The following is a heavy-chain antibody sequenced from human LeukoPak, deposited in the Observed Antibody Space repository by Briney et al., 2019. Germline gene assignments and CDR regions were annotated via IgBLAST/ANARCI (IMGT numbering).Heavy chain of an antibody. Sequence: ASVKVSCKASGYTFTSYGISWVRQAPGQGLEWMGWISAYNGNTNYAQKLQGRVTMTTDTSTSTAYMELRSLRSDDTAVYYCAREPLRRYYDSSGNFDYWGQGTLVTVSS. V-gene: IGHV1-18*01. D-gene: IGHD3-22*01. J-gene: IGHJ4*02. CDR1: GYTFTSYG. CDR2: ISAYNGNT. CDR3: AREPLRRYYDSSGNFDY.